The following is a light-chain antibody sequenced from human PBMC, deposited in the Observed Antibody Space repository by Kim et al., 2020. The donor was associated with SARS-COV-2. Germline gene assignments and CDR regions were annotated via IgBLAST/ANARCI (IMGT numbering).Light chain of an antibody. J-gene: IGLJ2*01. CDR3: ASYSSTGAHLV. CDR2: DVF. V-gene: IGLV2-14*03. Sequence: QSALAQPASLSGSPGQSISISCAGSSTDVGTYNYVSWYQQHPGEVPKLIIYDVFTRPSGISDRFSGSKSGNTASLTISGLRAEDEATYHCASYSSTGAHLVFGGGTKVTVL. CDR1: STDVGTYNY.